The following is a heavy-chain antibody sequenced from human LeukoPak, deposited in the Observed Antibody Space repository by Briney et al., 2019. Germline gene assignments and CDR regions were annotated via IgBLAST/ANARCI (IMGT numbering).Heavy chain of an antibody. D-gene: IGHD1-26*01. CDR1: GFTFSSYS. V-gene: IGHV3-21*01. Sequence: GGSLRLPCAASGFTFSSYSMNWVRQAPGKGLEWVSSISSSSSYIYYADSVKGRFTISRDNAKNSLYLQMNSLRAEDTAVHYCARGESGSYYVFDYWGQGTLVTVSS. CDR2: ISSSSSYI. J-gene: IGHJ4*02. CDR3: ARGESGSYYVFDY.